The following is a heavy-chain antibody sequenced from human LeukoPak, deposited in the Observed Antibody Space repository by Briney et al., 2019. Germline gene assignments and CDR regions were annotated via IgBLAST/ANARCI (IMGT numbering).Heavy chain of an antibody. D-gene: IGHD3-10*01. V-gene: IGHV3-11*01. J-gene: IGHJ6*02. CDR3: ARDQLVWFGELSPYYGMDV. CDR2: ISSSGSTI. Sequence: GGSLRLSCAASGFTFSDYYMSWIRQAPGKGLEWVSYISSSGSTIYYADSVKGRFTISRDNAKNSLYLQMNSLRAEDTAVYYCARDQLVWFGELSPYYGMDVWGQGTTVTVSS. CDR1: GFTFSDYY.